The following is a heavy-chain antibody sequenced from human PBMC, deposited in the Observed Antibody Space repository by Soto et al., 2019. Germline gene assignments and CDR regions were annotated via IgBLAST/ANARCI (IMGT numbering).Heavy chain of an antibody. CDR1: GFTFSSYA. D-gene: IGHD4-17*01. CDR3: AKDPRDGDYAYYYYYYMDV. Sequence: QPGGSLRLSCAASGFTFSSYAMSWVRQAPGKGLEWVSAISGSGGSTYYADSVKGRFTISRDNSKNTLYLQMNSLRAEDTAVYYCAKDPRDGDYAYYYYYYMDVWGKGTTVTVSS. J-gene: IGHJ6*03. V-gene: IGHV3-23*01. CDR2: ISGSGGST.